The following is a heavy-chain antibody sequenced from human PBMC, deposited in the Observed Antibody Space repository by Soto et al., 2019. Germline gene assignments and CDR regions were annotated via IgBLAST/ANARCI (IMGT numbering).Heavy chain of an antibody. V-gene: IGHV1-69*12. Sequence: QVQLVQSGAEVKKPGSSVKVSCKASGGTFSSYAISWVRQAPGPGLEWMGGIIPIFGTANYAQKFQGRVRSSAGESTGTAYMELSSLRSEDTAVYYWARVGGRLGATRPVGYWGQGTLVTVSS. D-gene: IGHD1-26*01. CDR1: GGTFSSYA. J-gene: IGHJ4*02. CDR2: IIPIFGTA. CDR3: ARVGGRLGATRPVGY.